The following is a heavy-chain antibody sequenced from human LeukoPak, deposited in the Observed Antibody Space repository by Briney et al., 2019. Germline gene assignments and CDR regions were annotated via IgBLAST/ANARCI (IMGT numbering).Heavy chain of an antibody. CDR2: IYYSGST. V-gene: IGHV4-59*01. CDR3: AKDHNYDFWSGYSPLGAFDI. D-gene: IGHD3-3*01. Sequence: SETLSLTCTVSGGSISSYYWSWIRQPPGKGLEWIGYIYYSGSTNYNPSLKSRVTISVDTSKNQFSLKLSSVTAADTAVYYCAKDHNYDFWSGYSPLGAFDIWGQGTMVTVSS. CDR1: GGSISSYY. J-gene: IGHJ3*02.